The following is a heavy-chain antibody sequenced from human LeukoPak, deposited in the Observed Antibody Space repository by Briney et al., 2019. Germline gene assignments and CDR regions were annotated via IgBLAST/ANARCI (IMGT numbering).Heavy chain of an antibody. J-gene: IGHJ4*02. CDR1: GYTFSGYF. V-gene: IGHV1-2*06. CDR3: ARDLSSTPNWELDH. D-gene: IGHD1-1*01. CDR2: INAGSGDT. Sequence: ASVKVSCKASGYTFSGYFVHWVRQAPGQGLEWMGRINAGSGDTEFAHTFQGRVTMTSDTFVRTAYMEVSGLTSDDTAMYYGARDLSSTPNWELDHWGQGTLVTVSS.